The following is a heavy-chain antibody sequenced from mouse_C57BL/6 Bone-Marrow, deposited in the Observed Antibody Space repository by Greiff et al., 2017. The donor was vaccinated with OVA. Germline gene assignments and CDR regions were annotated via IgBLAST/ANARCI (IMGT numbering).Heavy chain of an antibody. Sequence: VKLQESGAELARPGASVKLSCKASGYTFTSYGISWVKQRTGQGLEWIGEIYPRSGNTYYNEKFKGKATLTADKSPSTAYMELRSLTSEDSAVYVCARWGPLGYGSSYDYAMDYWGQGTSVTVSS. J-gene: IGHJ4*01. V-gene: IGHV1-81*01. CDR1: GYTFTSYG. CDR2: IYPRSGNT. D-gene: IGHD1-1*01. CDR3: ARWGPLGYGSSYDYAMDY.